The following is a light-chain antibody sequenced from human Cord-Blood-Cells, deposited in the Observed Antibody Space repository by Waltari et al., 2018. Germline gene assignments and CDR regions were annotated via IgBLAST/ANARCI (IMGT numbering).Light chain of an antibody. CDR3: QAWDSSNVV. CDR2: QDS. J-gene: IGLJ2*01. CDR1: KLGDKY. Sequence: SYELTQPPSVSVSPGQTASIPSPGDKLGDKYACWYQQKPGQSPVLVIYQDSKRPSGIPERFSGSTSGNTATLTISGTQAMDEADYYCQAWDSSNVVFGGGTKLTVL. V-gene: IGLV3-1*01.